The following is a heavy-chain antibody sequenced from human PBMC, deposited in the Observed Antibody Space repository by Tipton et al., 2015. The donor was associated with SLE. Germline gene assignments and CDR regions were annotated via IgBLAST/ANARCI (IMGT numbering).Heavy chain of an antibody. V-gene: IGHV4-59*01. D-gene: IGHD1-26*01. Sequence: TLSLTCTVSGGSISSYYWSWNRQPPGKGLEWIGYIYYSGSTNYSPSLKSRVTISVDTSKNQFSLKLSSVTAADTAVYYCARGGYLYSGGFDYWGQGTLVTVSS. CDR2: IYYSGST. CDR3: ARGGYLYSGGFDY. J-gene: IGHJ4*02. CDR1: GGSISSYY.